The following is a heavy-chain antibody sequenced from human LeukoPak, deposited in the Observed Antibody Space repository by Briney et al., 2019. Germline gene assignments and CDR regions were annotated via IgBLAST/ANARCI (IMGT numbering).Heavy chain of an antibody. CDR1: GGSISSYY. Sequence: SETLSLTCTVSGGSISSYYWSWIRQPPGKGLEWIGYIYYSGRTNFNPSLKSRVTISVDTSKNEFSLKLSSVTAADTALYYCARRTVTNGWFRIDYWGQGSLVIVSS. CDR2: IYYSGRT. D-gene: IGHD6-19*01. J-gene: IGHJ4*02. V-gene: IGHV4-59*08. CDR3: ARRTVTNGWFRIDY.